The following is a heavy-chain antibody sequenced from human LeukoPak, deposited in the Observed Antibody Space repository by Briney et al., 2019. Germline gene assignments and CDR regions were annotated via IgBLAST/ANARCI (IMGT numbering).Heavy chain of an antibody. V-gene: IGHV3-7*01. CDR2: IKQDGSEK. D-gene: IGHD1-26*01. Sequence: PGGSLRLSCAASGFTFSNYWMTWVRQAPGKGLEWVANIKQDGSEKYYVDSVKGRFTNSRDNAKNSLFLQMNSLRAEDTAVYYCARSGKWEPYDYWGQGTLVTVSS. CDR3: ARSGKWEPYDY. J-gene: IGHJ4*02. CDR1: GFTFSNYW.